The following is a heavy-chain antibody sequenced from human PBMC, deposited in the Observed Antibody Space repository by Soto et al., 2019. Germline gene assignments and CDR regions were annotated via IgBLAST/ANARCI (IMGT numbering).Heavy chain of an antibody. J-gene: IGHJ4*02. CDR3: ARGSGSSGWAIDY. CDR2: INHSGST. D-gene: IGHD6-19*01. Sequence: QVQLQQWGAGLLKPSETLSLTCAVYGGSFSGYYWSWIRQPPGKGLEWIGEINHSGSTNYNTSLKSRVTISVDTSKTQFSLKLSSVTAAETAVYYCARGSGSSGWAIDYWGKGTLVTVSS. CDR1: GGSFSGYY. V-gene: IGHV4-34*01.